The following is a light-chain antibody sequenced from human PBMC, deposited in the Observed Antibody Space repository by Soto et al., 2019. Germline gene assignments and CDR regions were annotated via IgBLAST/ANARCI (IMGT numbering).Light chain of an antibody. Sequence: EVVLTQSPATLSLSPGDTATLSCRATQSLRNYLAWYQQKLGQAPRLLIYDASKRATGIPDRFSGSGSGTDITLTISRLEPEDFAVYYCQHYNDWPRVTFGQGTRLEIK. CDR1: QSLRNY. CDR2: DAS. J-gene: IGKJ5*01. V-gene: IGKV3-11*01. CDR3: QHYNDWPRVT.